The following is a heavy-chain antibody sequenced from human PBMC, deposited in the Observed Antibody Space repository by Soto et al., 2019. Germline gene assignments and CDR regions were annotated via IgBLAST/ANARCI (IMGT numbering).Heavy chain of an antibody. CDR2: ISSSSSTI. J-gene: IGHJ6*02. CDR3: ARDFAHCSGGSCYSKSAPSDYYYYGMDV. D-gene: IGHD2-15*01. CDR1: GFTFSSYS. Sequence: GGSLRLSCAASGFTFSSYSMNWVRQAPGKGLEWVSYISSSSSTIYYADSVKGRLTISRDNAKNSLYLQMNSLRDEDTAVYYCARDFAHCSGGSCYSKSAPSDYYYYGMDVWGQGTTVTVSS. V-gene: IGHV3-48*02.